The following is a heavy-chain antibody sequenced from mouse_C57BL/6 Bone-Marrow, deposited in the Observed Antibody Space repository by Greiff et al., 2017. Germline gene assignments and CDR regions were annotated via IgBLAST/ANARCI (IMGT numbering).Heavy chain of an antibody. CDR3: AREDDVYYAMDY. Sequence: EVQLQQSGPELVKPGASVKIPCKASGYTFTDYNMDWVKQSHGKSLEWIGDINPNNGGTIYNQKFKGKATLTVDKSSSTAYMELRSLTSEDTAVYYCAREDDVYYAMDYWGQGTSVTVSS. D-gene: IGHD2-3*01. CDR2: INPNNGGT. CDR1: GYTFTDYN. V-gene: IGHV1-18*01. J-gene: IGHJ4*01.